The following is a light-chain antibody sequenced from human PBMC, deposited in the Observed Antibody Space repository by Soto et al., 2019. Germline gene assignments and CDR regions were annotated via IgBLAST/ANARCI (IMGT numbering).Light chain of an antibody. CDR1: QSVNTRY. V-gene: IGKV3-20*01. CDR3: KHYGSSPPIT. Sequence: EIVLTQSPGTLSLSPGERATLSCRTSQSVNTRYLAWYQQKPGLAPRLLIYGASTRATSIPDRFSGSGSGTDFTLTISRLEPEDFAVYYCKHYGSSPPITFGQGTRLEIK. CDR2: GAS. J-gene: IGKJ5*01.